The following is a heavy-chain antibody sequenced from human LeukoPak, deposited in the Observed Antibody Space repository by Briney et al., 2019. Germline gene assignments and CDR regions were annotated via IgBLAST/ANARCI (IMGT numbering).Heavy chain of an antibody. V-gene: IGHV3-23*01. CDR1: GFTFSSYA. CDR3: TRGPYCSGGSCYSLGEFDP. Sequence: GGSLRLSCAASGFTFSSYAMSWVRQAPGKGLEWVSAISGSGGSTYYADSAKGRITISRDNSKNTLDLQMNNLRAEDTAVYYCTRGPYCSGGSCYSLGEFDPWGQGTLVTVSS. CDR2: ISGSGGST. D-gene: IGHD2-15*01. J-gene: IGHJ5*02.